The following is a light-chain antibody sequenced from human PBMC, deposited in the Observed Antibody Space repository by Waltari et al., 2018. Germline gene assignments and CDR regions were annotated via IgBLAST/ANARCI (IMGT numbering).Light chain of an antibody. CDR2: GAS. V-gene: IGKV3-20*01. CDR1: QSVSSNY. CDR3: QQYGRSPYT. J-gene: IGKJ2*01. Sequence: ESVLTQSPGTLSLSPGDRATLSCRASQSVSSNYLAWYQQKPGQAPRLLIYGASSRATGIPDRFSGSGSGTDFTLTISRLEPEDFAVYYCQQYGRSPYTFGQGTKLEIK.